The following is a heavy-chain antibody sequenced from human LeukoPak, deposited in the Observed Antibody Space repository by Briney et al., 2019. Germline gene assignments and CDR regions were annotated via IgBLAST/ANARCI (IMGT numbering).Heavy chain of an antibody. CDR2: IKQDGSEK. Sequence: GGSLRLSCAASGFTFSSYWMSWVRQAPGKGLEWVADIKQDGSEKYYVDSVKGRFTISRDNAKNSLYLQMNSLRAEDTAVYYCAREYYYDSRDYWGQGTLVTVSS. J-gene: IGHJ4*02. D-gene: IGHD3-22*01. V-gene: IGHV3-7*04. CDR1: GFTFSSYW. CDR3: AREYYYDSRDY.